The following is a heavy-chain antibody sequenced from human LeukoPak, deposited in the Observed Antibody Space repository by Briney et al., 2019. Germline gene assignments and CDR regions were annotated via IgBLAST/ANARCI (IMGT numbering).Heavy chain of an antibody. J-gene: IGHJ4*02. D-gene: IGHD6-13*01. CDR1: GFTFSSYA. Sequence: HPGGSLRLSCAASGFTFSSYAMGWVRQAPGKGLEWVSAITASGGNTYYADSVKGRFTISRDNSKNTLYLQMNSLRAEDTAVYYCAKSYSSSWYFDYWGQGTLVTVSS. CDR3: AKSYSSSWYFDY. CDR2: ITASGGNT. V-gene: IGHV3-23*01.